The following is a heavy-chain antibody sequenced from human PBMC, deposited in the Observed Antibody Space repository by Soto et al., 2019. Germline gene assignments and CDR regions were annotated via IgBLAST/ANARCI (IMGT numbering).Heavy chain of an antibody. J-gene: IGHJ6*02. CDR3: AKDIFCITIFGVVIISYYYYGMDV. Sequence: LRLSCAASGFTFSSYGMHWVRQAPGKGLEWVADISYDGSNKYYADSVKGRFTISRDNSKNTLYLQMNSLRAEDTAVYYCAKDIFCITIFGVVIISYYYYGMDVWGQGTTVTVSS. V-gene: IGHV3-30*18. CDR2: ISYDGSNK. CDR1: GFTFSSYG. D-gene: IGHD3-3*01.